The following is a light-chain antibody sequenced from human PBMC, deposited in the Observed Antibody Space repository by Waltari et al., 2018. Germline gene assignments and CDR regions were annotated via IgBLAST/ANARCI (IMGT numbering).Light chain of an antibody. Sequence: EIVLTQSPATLSLSPGERTPLSCRASQSVSSYLAWYQQKPGQAPRLLIYDASNRATGIPARFSGSGSGTDCTLTISSLEPEEFAVYYCQQRSNSPSTFGGGTKVEIK. CDR2: DAS. J-gene: IGKJ4*01. CDR3: QQRSNSPST. V-gene: IGKV3-11*01. CDR1: QSVSSY.